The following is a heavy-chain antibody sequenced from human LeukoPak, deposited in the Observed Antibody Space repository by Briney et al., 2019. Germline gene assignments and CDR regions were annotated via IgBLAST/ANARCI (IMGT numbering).Heavy chain of an antibody. V-gene: IGHV3-7*01. CDR2: INPAGSET. Sequence: GGSLRLSCAASGFSFSAYWMTWVRQAPGTGLEWVANINPAGSETYYVDPVKGRFSISRDNAKNLVYLQMNSLGAEDTAVYHCARFGYVAAVDVWGQGTPVTVSS. J-gene: IGHJ4*02. CDR3: ARFGYVAAVDV. D-gene: IGHD2-15*01. CDR1: GFSFSAYW.